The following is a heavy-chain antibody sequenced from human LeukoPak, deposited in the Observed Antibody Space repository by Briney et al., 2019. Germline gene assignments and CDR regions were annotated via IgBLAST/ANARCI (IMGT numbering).Heavy chain of an antibody. CDR3: ARDSSGYYRLDY. V-gene: IGHV4-30-4*01. J-gene: IGHJ4*02. D-gene: IGHD3-22*01. Sequence: SETLSLTCSVSGGSIGTNYWSWIRQPPGKGLEWIGYIYYSGSTYYNPSLKSRVTISVDTSKNQFSLKLSSVTAADTAVYYCARDSSGYYRLDYWGQGTLVTVSS. CDR1: GGSIGTNY. CDR2: IYYSGST.